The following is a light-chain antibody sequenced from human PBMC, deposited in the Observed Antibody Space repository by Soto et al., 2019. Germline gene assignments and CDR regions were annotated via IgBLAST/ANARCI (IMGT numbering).Light chain of an antibody. CDR1: SSDVDGYNY. J-gene: IGLJ1*01. CDR3: SSYAGSNTLV. CDR2: DVT. V-gene: IGLV2-14*03. Sequence: QSVLPQPASVSGSPGQSITISCTGTSSDVDGYNYVSWHQQHPGKAPKLIIYDVTKRPSGVPNRFSGSKSGNTASLTVSGLQTEDEAEYYCSSYAGSNTLVFGTGTKVTVL.